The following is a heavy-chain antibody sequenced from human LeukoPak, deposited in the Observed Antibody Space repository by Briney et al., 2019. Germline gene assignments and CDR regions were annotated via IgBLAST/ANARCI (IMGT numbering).Heavy chain of an antibody. CDR1: GGSFSGYY. D-gene: IGHD3-16*02. Sequence: SETLSLTCAVYGGSFSGYYWSWIRQPPGKGLEWIGEINHSGSTNYNPSLKSRVTISVDTSKNQFSLKLSSVTAADTAVYYCARDRKGALNYGMDVWGQGTTVTVSS. J-gene: IGHJ6*02. CDR3: ARDRKGALNYGMDV. V-gene: IGHV4-34*01. CDR2: INHSGST.